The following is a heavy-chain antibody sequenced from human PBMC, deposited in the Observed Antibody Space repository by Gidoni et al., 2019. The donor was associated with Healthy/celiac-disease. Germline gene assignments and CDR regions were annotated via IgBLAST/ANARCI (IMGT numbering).Heavy chain of an antibody. V-gene: IGHV4-39*01. CDR2: IYYSGST. Sequence: GKGLEWIGSIYYSGSTYYNPSLKSRVTISVDTSKNQFSLKLSSVTAADTAVYYCARHRLIVATLADFDYWGQGTLVTVSS. J-gene: IGHJ4*02. D-gene: IGHD5-12*01. CDR3: ARHRLIVATLADFDY.